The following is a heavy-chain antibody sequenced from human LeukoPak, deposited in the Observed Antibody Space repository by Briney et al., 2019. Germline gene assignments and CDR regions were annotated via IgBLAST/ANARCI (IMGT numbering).Heavy chain of an antibody. CDR2: IYYSGST. CDR1: GGSISSGGYY. D-gene: IGHD3-3*01. Sequence: SETLSLTCTVSGGSISSGGYYWSWIRQHPGKGLEWIGYIYYSGSTYYNPSLKSRVTISVDTSKNQFSLKLSSVTAADTAVYYCAREAPLWSGSNYYYYIDVWGKGTTVTVSS. CDR3: AREAPLWSGSNYYYYIDV. J-gene: IGHJ6*03. V-gene: IGHV4-31*03.